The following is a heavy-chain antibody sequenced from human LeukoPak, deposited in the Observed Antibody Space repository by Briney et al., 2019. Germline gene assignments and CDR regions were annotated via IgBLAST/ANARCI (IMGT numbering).Heavy chain of an antibody. CDR3: ARSGGRITILGGGFDY. J-gene: IGHJ4*02. Sequence: PGGSLRLSCAASGFTFSSYAMHWVRQAPGKRLEWVAVISYDGSNKYYADSVKGRFTISRDNSKNTLYLQMNSLRAEDTAVYYCARSGGRITILGGGFDYWGQGTLVTVSS. CDR1: GFTFSSYA. D-gene: IGHD3-3*01. CDR2: ISYDGSNK. V-gene: IGHV3-30-3*01.